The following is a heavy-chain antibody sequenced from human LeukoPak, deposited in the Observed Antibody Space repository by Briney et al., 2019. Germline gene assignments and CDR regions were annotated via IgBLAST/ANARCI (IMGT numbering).Heavy chain of an antibody. CDR3: ARESPYYCTNGVCYIDY. CDR2: ISSSSSYI. Sequence: SGGSLRLSCAASGFTFSSYSMNWVRQAPGKGLEWVSSISSSSSYIYYADSVKGRFTISRDNAKNSLYLQMNSLRAEDTAVYYCARESPYYCTNGVCYIDYWGQGTLVSVSS. J-gene: IGHJ4*02. V-gene: IGHV3-21*01. CDR1: GFTFSSYS. D-gene: IGHD2-8*01.